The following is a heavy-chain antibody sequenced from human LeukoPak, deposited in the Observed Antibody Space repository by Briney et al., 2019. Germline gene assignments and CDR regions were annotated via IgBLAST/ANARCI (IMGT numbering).Heavy chain of an antibody. Sequence: GGSLRLSCAASGFTFSSYGMHWVRQAPGKGLEWVAVISYDGSNKYYADSVKGRFTISRDNSKNTLYLQMNSLRAEDTAVYYCAKDQMEDCSSTSCYAWVFDYWGQGTLVTVSS. CDR1: GFTFSSYG. CDR3: AKDQMEDCSSTSCYAWVFDY. CDR2: ISYDGSNK. V-gene: IGHV3-30*18. D-gene: IGHD2-2*01. J-gene: IGHJ4*02.